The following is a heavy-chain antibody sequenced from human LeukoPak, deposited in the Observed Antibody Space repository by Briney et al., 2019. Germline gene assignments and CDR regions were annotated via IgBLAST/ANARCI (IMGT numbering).Heavy chain of an antibody. D-gene: IGHD1-7*01. J-gene: IGHJ6*03. CDR2: INTNTGNP. CDR1: GYTFTGYY. CDR3: ARDGLTKLELRDYYMDV. Sequence: ASVKVSCKASGYTFTGYYMHWVRQAPGQGLEWMGWINTNTGNPTYAQGFTGRFVFSLDTSVSTAYLQISSLKAEDTAVYYCARDGLTKLELRDYYMDVWGKGTTVTVSS. V-gene: IGHV7-4-1*02.